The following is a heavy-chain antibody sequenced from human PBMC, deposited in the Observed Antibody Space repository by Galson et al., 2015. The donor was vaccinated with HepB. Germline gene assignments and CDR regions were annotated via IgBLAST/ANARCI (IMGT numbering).Heavy chain of an antibody. CDR1: GFAFSSYA. CDR3: ALNYCTSTSCYYY. Sequence: CADSGFAFSSYAMNWVRQAPGQGLEWVSYISSSSAIIKNADSVKGRFTISRDNAKKSLYLQMNSLRAEDTAVYYCALNYCTSTSCYYYWGQGTLVTVSS. D-gene: IGHD2-2*01. V-gene: IGHV3-48*01. CDR2: ISSSSAII. J-gene: IGHJ4*02.